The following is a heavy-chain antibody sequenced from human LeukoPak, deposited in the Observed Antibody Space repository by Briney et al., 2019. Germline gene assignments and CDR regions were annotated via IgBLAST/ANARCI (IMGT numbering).Heavy chain of an antibody. Sequence: PSQTLSLTCTVYGGSIRSGDYYWSWIRQPPGKGLEWIGYIYYSGSTYYNPSLKSRVTISVDTSKNQFSLKLSSVTAADTAVYYCARSGYSSGWGDYWGQGTLVTVSS. CDR1: GGSIRSGDYY. D-gene: IGHD6-19*01. J-gene: IGHJ4*02. CDR2: IYYSGST. V-gene: IGHV4-30-4*01. CDR3: ARSGYSSGWGDY.